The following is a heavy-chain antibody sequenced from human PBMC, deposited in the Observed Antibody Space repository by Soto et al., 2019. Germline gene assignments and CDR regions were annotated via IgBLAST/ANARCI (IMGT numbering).Heavy chain of an antibody. V-gene: IGHV4-31*03. J-gene: IGHJ6*02. CDR3: ARHRGGITMVRGVIIRSYGMDV. Sequence: SETLSLTCTVSGGSISSGGYYWSWIRQHPGKGLEWIGYIYYSGSTYYNPSLKSRVTISVDTSKNQFSLKLSSVTAADTAVYYCARHRGGITMVRGVIIRSYGMDVWGQGTTVTVSS. D-gene: IGHD3-10*01. CDR1: GGSISSGGYY. CDR2: IYYSGST.